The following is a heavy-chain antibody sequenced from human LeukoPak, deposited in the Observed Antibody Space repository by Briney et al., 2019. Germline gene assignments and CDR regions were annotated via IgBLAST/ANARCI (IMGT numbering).Heavy chain of an antibody. D-gene: IGHD3-10*01. CDR3: AKDGSIWFGELLTYYFDY. V-gene: IGHV3-30*02. J-gene: IGHJ4*02. CDR1: GFTFSSYG. Sequence: PGGSLRLSCAASGFTFSSYGMHWVRQAPGKGLEWVAFIRYDGSTKYYADSVKGRFTISRDNSKNTLYLQMNSLRAEVTAVYYCAKDGSIWFGELLTYYFDYWGQGTLVTVSS. CDR2: IRYDGSTK.